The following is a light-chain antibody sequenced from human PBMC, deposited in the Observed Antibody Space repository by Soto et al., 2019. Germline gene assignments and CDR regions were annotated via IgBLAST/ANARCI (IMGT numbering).Light chain of an antibody. CDR3: PQYGSPLFP. V-gene: IGKV3-20*01. CDR1: QSVSSSY. Sequence: EIMLSQSPATLSLYQGERATLSCRASQSVSSSYLAWYQQKPGQAPRLLIYGASSRATGIPDRFSGSGSGTDFTLTISRLEPEDFAVYYCPQYGSPLFPFGQGTLPEVK. J-gene: IGKJ5*01. CDR2: GAS.